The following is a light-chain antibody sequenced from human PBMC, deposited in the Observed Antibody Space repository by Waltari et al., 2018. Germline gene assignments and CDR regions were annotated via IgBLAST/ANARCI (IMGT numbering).Light chain of an antibody. CDR1: QSISSY. J-gene: IGKJ4*01. Sequence: DIQMTQSPSSLSASVGNRVTITCRASQSISSYLNWYQQTPGKAPKLLIYAASSLQSGVQSRFSGRGSGTDGTRTISSLQPEDFATYYGQQSYSTPSFGGGTKVEIK. CDR3: QQSYSTPS. V-gene: IGKV1-39*01. CDR2: AAS.